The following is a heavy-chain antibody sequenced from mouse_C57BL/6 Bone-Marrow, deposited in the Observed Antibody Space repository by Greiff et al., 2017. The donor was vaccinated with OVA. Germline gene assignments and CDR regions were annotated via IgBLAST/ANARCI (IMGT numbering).Heavy chain of an antibody. CDR3: ARIGGGYGSSAYWYFDV. D-gene: IGHD1-1*01. CDR2: IWWDDDK. J-gene: IGHJ1*03. CDR1: GFSLSTFGMG. V-gene: IGHV8-8*01. Sequence: VMLVESGPGILQPSQTLSLTCSFSGFSLSTFGMGVGWIRQPSGKGLEWLAHIWWDDDKYYNPALKSRLTISKDTSKNQVFLKIANVDTADTATYYCARIGGGYGSSAYWYFDVWGTGTTVTVSS.